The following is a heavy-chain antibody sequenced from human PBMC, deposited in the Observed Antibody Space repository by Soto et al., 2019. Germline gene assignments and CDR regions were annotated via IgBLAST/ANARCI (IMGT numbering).Heavy chain of an antibody. CDR3: AKDVITMVLDY. CDR2: ISYDGSNK. J-gene: IGHJ4*02. V-gene: IGHV3-30*18. CDR1: GFTFSSYG. Sequence: GGSLRLSCAASGFTFSSYGMHWVRQAPGKGLEWVAVISYDGSNKYYADSVKGRFTISRDNSKNTLYLQMNSLRAEDTAVYYCAKDVITMVLDYWGQGTLVTVSS. D-gene: IGHD3-10*01.